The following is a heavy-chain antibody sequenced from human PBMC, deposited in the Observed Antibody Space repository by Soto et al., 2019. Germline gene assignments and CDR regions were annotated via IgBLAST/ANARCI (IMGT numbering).Heavy chain of an antibody. D-gene: IGHD3-3*01. CDR1: GYTFTGHY. J-gene: IGHJ6*02. V-gene: IGHV1-8*02. Sequence: ASVKVSCKASGYTFTGHYIHWVRQAPEQGPEWMGEIGPESGATRYAQKFQGRVTMTRNTSISTAYMELSSLRSEDTAVYYCARGLDYDFWSGYIYGMDVWGQGTTVTVSS. CDR2: IGPESGAT. CDR3: ARGLDYDFWSGYIYGMDV.